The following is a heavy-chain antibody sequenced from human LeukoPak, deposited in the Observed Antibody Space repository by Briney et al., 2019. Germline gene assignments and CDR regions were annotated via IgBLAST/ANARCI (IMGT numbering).Heavy chain of an antibody. V-gene: IGHV3-64*01. CDR3: ARADCSSSSCYTVAY. J-gene: IGHJ4*02. CDR1: GFTFNSYA. Sequence: HAGGSLRLSCAASGFTFNSYAMQWVRQAPWKGLEYVSGISNDGDSTYYATSVKGRFIISRDNSKNMLYLQMGSLRAEDMAVYYCARADCSSSSCYTVAYWGQGTLVTVSS. CDR2: ISNDGDST. D-gene: IGHD2-2*02.